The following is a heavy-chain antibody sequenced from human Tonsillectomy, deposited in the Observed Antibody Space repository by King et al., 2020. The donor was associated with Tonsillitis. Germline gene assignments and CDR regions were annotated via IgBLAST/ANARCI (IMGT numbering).Heavy chain of an antibody. V-gene: IGHV4-59*01. CDR2: MYYSGST. D-gene: IGHD3-9*01. CDR1: GGSISSYY. Sequence: VQLQESGPRLVKPSETLSLTCTVSGGSISSYYWCWIRQPPWQGLEWVGYMYYSGSTKHNPNLKSRVTNSVDTSKNQFSLKLSSVTAEDTAVYYCASPYPVLKYWGQGTLVTVSA. J-gene: IGHJ4*02. CDR3: ASPYPVLKY.